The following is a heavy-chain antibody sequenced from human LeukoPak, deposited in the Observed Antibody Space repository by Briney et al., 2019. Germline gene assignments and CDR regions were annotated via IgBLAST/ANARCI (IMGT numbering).Heavy chain of an antibody. J-gene: IGHJ4*02. V-gene: IGHV3-48*01. D-gene: IGHD6-19*01. Sequence: QPGGSLRLSCAASGFTFSSYSMNWVRQAPGKGLEWVSYISSSSSTIYYADSVKGRFTISRDNAKNSLYLQMNSLRAEDTAVYYCAKDPNSSGWYYFDYWGQGTLVTVSS. CDR3: AKDPNSSGWYYFDY. CDR2: ISSSSSTI. CDR1: GFTFSSYS.